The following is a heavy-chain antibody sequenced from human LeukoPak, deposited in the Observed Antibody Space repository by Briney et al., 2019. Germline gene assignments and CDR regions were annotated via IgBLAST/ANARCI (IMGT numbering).Heavy chain of an antibody. J-gene: IGHJ6*03. CDR1: GGSFSGYY. V-gene: IGHV4-34*01. CDR3: ANQNGGGYNYFNLWYYYYMDV. D-gene: IGHD5-24*01. CDR2: INHSGST. Sequence: PSETLSLTCAVYGGSFSGYYWSWIRQPPGKGLEWIGEINHSGSTNYNPSLKSRVTISVDTSKNQFSLKLSSVTAADTAVYYCANQNGGGYNYFNLWYYYYMDVWGKGTTVTISS.